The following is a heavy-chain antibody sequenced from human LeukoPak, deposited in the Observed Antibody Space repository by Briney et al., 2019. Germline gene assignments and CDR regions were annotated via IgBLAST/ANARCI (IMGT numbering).Heavy chain of an antibody. Sequence: ASVKVSCKASGYTFTGYYMHWVRQAPGQGLEWMGWINPNSGGTNYAQKFQGWVTMTRDTSISTAYMELSRLRSDDTAVYYCARAGDYIAVAGTTSYGMDVWGQGTTVTVSS. D-gene: IGHD6-19*01. V-gene: IGHV1-2*04. CDR3: ARAGDYIAVAGTTSYGMDV. CDR1: GYTFTGYY. J-gene: IGHJ6*02. CDR2: INPNSGGT.